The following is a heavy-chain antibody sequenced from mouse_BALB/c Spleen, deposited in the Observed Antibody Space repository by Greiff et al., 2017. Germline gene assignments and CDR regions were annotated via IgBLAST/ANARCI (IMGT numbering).Heavy chain of an antibody. V-gene: IGHV5-6-5*01. J-gene: IGHJ3*01. CDR3: ARGKGDLRLRFAY. D-gene: IGHD1-2*01. CDR2: ISSGGST. Sequence: EVKLMESGGGLVKPGGSLKLSCAASGFTFSSYAMSWVRQTPEKRLEWVASISSGGSTYYPDSVKGRFTISRDNARNILYLQMSSLRSEDTAMYYCARGKGDLRLRFAYWGQGTLVTVSA. CDR1: GFTFSSYA.